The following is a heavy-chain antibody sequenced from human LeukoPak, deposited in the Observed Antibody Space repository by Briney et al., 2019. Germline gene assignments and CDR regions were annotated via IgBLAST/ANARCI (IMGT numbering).Heavy chain of an antibody. V-gene: IGHV3-30-3*01. CDR3: ARVFPYDSSGYYYVLNAFDI. Sequence: GGSLRLSCAASGFTFSSYAMHWVRQAPGKGLEWVAVISYDGSNKYYADSVKGRFTISRDNSKNTLYLQMNSLRAEDTAVYYCARVFPYDSSGYYYVLNAFDIWGQGTMVTVSS. CDR2: ISYDGSNK. CDR1: GFTFSSYA. D-gene: IGHD3-22*01. J-gene: IGHJ3*02.